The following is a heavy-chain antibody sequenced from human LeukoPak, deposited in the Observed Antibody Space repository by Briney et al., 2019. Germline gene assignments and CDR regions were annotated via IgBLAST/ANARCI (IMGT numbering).Heavy chain of an antibody. Sequence: GGSLRLSCAASGFTFSTYGMHWVRQAPGKGLEWVALIWYDGSNKYYADSVKGRFTISRDNSKNTLYLQMNSLRVEDTAVYYCARSYYYDSSHTVDYWGQGTLVTVSS. CDR2: IWYDGSNK. CDR3: ARSYYYDSSHTVDY. D-gene: IGHD3-22*01. CDR1: GFTFSTYG. J-gene: IGHJ4*02. V-gene: IGHV3-33*01.